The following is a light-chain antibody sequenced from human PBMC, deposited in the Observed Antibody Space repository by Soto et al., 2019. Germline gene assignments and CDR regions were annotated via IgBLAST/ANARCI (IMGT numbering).Light chain of an antibody. CDR1: NIGSQS. Sequence: SYELIQPPSVSLAPGKTARITCGGNNIGSQSVHWYQQRPGQAPVLVIYYDSNRPSGIPERFSGSNSGNTATLTISRVEAGDEADYYCQVWDSSSEEGVFGGGTKLTVL. V-gene: IGLV3-21*04. J-gene: IGLJ3*02. CDR3: QVWDSSSEEGV. CDR2: YDS.